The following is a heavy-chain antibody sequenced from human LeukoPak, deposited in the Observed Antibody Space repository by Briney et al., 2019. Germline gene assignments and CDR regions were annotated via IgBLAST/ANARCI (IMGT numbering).Heavy chain of an antibody. CDR3: ARGLFVSLDV. V-gene: IGHV4-39*07. CDR1: GGSISSGSYY. Sequence: SQTLSLTCTVSGGSISSGSYYWSWIRQPPGKGLEWIGEINHSGSTNYNPSLKSRVTISVDTSKNQFSLKLSSVTAADTAVYYCARGLFVSLDVWGKGTTVTVSS. CDR2: INHSGST. J-gene: IGHJ6*04.